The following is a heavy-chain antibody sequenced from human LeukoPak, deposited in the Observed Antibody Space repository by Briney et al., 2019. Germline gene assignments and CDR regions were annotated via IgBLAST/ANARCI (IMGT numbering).Heavy chain of an antibody. CDR3: ARDQEGFDY. CDR2: IYPRDGST. Sequence: VASVNVSCKASGYTFTSNYIHWVRQAPGQGLEWMGMIYPRDGSTSYAQEFQGRVTVTRDTSTSTVHMELSGLRSEDTAVYYCARDQEGFDYWGQGTLVTVSS. CDR1: GYTFTSNY. V-gene: IGHV1-46*01. J-gene: IGHJ4*02.